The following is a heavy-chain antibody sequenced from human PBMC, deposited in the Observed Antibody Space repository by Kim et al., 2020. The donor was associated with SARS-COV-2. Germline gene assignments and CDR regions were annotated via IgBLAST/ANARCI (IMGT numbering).Heavy chain of an antibody. J-gene: IGHJ4*02. CDR3: ASGTVTVFDY. D-gene: IGHD4-17*01. Sequence: STTSTPSLKSRVTISVDTSKNQFSLKLSSVTAADTAVYYCASGTVTVFDYWGQGTLVTVSS. CDR2: ST. V-gene: IGHV4-4*09.